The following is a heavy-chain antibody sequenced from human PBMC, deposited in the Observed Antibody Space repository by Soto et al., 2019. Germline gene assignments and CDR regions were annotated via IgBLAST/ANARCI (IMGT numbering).Heavy chain of an antibody. Sequence: SETLSLTCTVSRGSITNTTYYWGWVRQPPGKRLAWTGSIHYSGSTYYNPSLKSRVTISVDTSKSQFSLRLTSVTAADTAVYYCARHLPASSGWSFFSYWGQGTLVTVSS. CDR2: IHYSGST. D-gene: IGHD6-19*01. CDR3: ARHLPASSGWSFFSY. V-gene: IGHV4-39*01. J-gene: IGHJ4*01. CDR1: RGSITNTTYY.